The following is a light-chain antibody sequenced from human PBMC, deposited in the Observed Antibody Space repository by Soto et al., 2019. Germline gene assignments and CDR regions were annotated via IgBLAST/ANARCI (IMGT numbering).Light chain of an antibody. J-gene: IGKJ4*01. Sequence: EIVLTQSPVSLSSSPGERVTLSCRASQSVNIYLTWHHQKPGQAPGLLIYDTSNRATGIPPRFNGSGSERDFTLTINSLEPEDSALYYCQQRSSWPLSFGGGTKVEIK. CDR2: DTS. V-gene: IGKV3-11*02. CDR3: QQRSSWPLS. CDR1: QSVNIY.